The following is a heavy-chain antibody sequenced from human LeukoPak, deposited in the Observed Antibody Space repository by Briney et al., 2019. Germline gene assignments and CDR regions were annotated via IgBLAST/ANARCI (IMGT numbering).Heavy chain of an antibody. Sequence: GGSLRLSCAASGLTFSSYWMHWVRQAPGKGLVWVSRINSGGSSTSYADSVKGRFTISRDNAKNTLYLQMNSLRAEDTAVYYCARERSSSGYPDDYWGRGTLVTVSS. V-gene: IGHV3-74*01. CDR3: ARERSSSGYPDDY. D-gene: IGHD3-22*01. J-gene: IGHJ4*02. CDR2: INSGGSST. CDR1: GLTFSSYW.